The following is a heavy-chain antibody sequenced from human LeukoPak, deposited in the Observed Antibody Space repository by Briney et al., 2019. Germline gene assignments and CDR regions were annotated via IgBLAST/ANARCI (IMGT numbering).Heavy chain of an antibody. V-gene: IGHV4-59*01. CDR1: GASISSYF. J-gene: IGHJ5*02. Sequence: SETLSLTCTVSGASISSYFYTWIRQPPGKGLEWIGYIYYSGSTKYNPSLKSRVTISLDTPKIQFSLNLTSVTAADTAVYYCARYPTVTTLPPSWGQGTLVTVSS. D-gene: IGHD4-17*01. CDR3: ARYPTVTTLPPS. CDR2: IYYSGST.